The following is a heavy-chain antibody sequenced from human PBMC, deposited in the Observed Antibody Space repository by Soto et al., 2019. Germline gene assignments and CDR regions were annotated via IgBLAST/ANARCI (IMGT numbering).Heavy chain of an antibody. Sequence: QVQLVESGGGVVQPGRSLRLSCAASGFTFSSYGMHWVRQAPGKGLEWVAVIWYDGSNKYYADSVKGRFTISRDNSKNTLYLQMNSLSAEDTAVYYCARAVAGTAPWFDPWGEGTLVTVSS. V-gene: IGHV3-33*01. D-gene: IGHD6-19*01. CDR1: GFTFSSYG. CDR3: ARAVAGTAPWFDP. J-gene: IGHJ5*02. CDR2: IWYDGSNK.